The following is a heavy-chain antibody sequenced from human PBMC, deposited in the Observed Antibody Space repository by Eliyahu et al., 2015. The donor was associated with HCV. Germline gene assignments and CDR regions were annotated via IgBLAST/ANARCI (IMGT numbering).Heavy chain of an antibody. J-gene: IGHJ2*01. D-gene: IGHD6-19*01. V-gene: IGHV3-21*01. CDR2: IALINDI. Sequence: AQLVESGGGLVSPGEPISLSCAASGFDFFSYTMLWVRQTPGKGLEWVASIALINDINYADPSMVGRFTIARDNTRTSVYLHIRSSTAGDTAMYYCARGKRGWSTHWYLDLWGRGTLVTVSS. CDR1: GFDFFSYT. CDR3: ARGKRGWSTHWYLDL.